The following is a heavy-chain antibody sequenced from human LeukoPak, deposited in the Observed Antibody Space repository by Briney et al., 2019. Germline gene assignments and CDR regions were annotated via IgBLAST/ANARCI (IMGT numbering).Heavy chain of an antibody. D-gene: IGHD3-22*01. J-gene: IGHJ4*02. V-gene: IGHV3-7*05. CDR2: IKQDGSVE. CDR3: ATSYYDSSGYPHSDLDY. CDR1: GFTFSRYW. Sequence: GGSLRLSCAASGFTFSRYWMSWVRQAPGKGLEWVANIKQDGSVEYYVVSVKGRLTISRDNAKESLYLQMNSLRAEDTAVYYCATSYYDSSGYPHSDLDYWGQGTLVTVSS.